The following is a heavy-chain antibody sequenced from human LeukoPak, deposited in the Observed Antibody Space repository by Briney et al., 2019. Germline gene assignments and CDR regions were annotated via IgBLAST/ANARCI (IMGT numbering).Heavy chain of an antibody. V-gene: IGHV1-24*01. D-gene: IGHD5-18*01. CDR1: GYTLTELS. CDR2: FDPEDGET. CDR3: ARDLEGTAMVYPDY. Sequence: ASVKVSCKVSGYTLTELSMHWVRQAPGKGLEWMGGFDPEDGETIYAQKFQGRDTMTEDTSTDTAYMELSSLRSEDTAVYYCARDLEGTAMVYPDYWGQGTLVTVSS. J-gene: IGHJ4*02.